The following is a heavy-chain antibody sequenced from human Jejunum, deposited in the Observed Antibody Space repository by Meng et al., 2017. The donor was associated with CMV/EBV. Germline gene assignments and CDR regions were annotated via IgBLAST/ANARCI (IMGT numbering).Heavy chain of an antibody. Sequence: VPAQAAGPGLVKPSQTLSLTCTVSGDSFNSPDYYWSWIRQPPEKGLEWIGYIYYSGSTYYNPSLKSRVSISGDTSNKQFSLKLTSVTAADTAVYYCARSPYSGSALPFFDYWGQGSLVTVSS. CDR2: IYYSGST. J-gene: IGHJ4*02. D-gene: IGHD1-26*01. V-gene: IGHV4-30-4*01. CDR3: ARSPYSGSALPFFDY. CDR1: GDSFNSPDYY.